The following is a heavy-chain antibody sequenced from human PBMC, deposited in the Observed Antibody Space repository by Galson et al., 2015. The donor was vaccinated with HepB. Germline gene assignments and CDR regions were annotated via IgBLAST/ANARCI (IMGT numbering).Heavy chain of an antibody. Sequence: SLRLSCAASGFTFSSYWMSWVRQAPGKGLEWVANINQDGSEKYSVDSVKGRFIISRDNAKNSLYLQMNSLRAEDTAVYYCARQMCMQMATICSRPSYGVDVWGQGTTVTVSS. CDR2: INQDGSEK. V-gene: IGHV3-7*05. CDR3: ARQMCMQMATICSRPSYGVDV. D-gene: IGHD5-24*01. CDR1: GFTFSSYW. J-gene: IGHJ6*02.